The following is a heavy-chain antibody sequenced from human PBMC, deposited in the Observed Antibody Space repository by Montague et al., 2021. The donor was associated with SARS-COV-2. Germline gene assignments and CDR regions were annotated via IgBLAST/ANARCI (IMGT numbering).Heavy chain of an antibody. CDR1: GFTFSSYG. Sequence: SLRLSCAASGFTFSSYGMHWVRRAPGKGLEWVAVIWYDGSNKYYADSVKGRFTISRDNSKNTLYLQMNSLRAEDTAVYYCARDRVRAAAGTRYYFDYWGQGTLVTVSS. CDR3: ARDRVRAAAGTRYYFDY. V-gene: IGHV3-33*01. J-gene: IGHJ4*02. D-gene: IGHD6-13*01. CDR2: IWYDGSNK.